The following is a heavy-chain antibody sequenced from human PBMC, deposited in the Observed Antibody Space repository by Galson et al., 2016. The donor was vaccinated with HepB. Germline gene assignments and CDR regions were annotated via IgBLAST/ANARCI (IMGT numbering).Heavy chain of an antibody. CDR3: ANDQKPRGFDY. Sequence: SLRLSCAASGMTFSDSYMSWIRQPPGRGLEWVAYISSASATISYADSVRGRFTISRDNRRSLLFLEMNSLRAADTALYYCANDQKPRGFDYWGQGTLVTVSS. CDR1: GMTFSDSY. J-gene: IGHJ4*02. V-gene: IGHV3-11*01. D-gene: IGHD3-10*01. CDR2: ISSASATI.